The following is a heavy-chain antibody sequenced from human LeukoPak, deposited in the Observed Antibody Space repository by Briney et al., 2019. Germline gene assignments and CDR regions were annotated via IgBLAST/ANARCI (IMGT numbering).Heavy chain of an antibody. CDR2: IYYSGST. V-gene: IGHV4-59*01. CDR3: ARVGENYYYGMDV. J-gene: IGHJ6*02. CDR1: GGSFSGYY. D-gene: IGHD3-10*01. Sequence: PSETLSLTSAVYGGSFSGYYWSWIRQPPGKGLEWIGYIYYSGSTNYNPSLKSRVTISVDTSKNQFSLKLSSVTAADTAVYYCARVGENYYYGMDVWGQGTTVTVSS.